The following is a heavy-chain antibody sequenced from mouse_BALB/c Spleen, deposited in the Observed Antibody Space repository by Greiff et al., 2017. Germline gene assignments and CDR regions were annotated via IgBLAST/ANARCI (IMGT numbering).Heavy chain of an antibody. CDR3: AWGGYPYYAMDY. V-gene: IGHV1-14*01. Sequence: EVQLVESGPELVKPGASVKMSCKASGYTFTSYVMHWVKQKPGQGLEWIGYINPYNDGTKYNEKFKGKATLTSDKSSSTAYMELSSLTSEDSAVYYCAWGGYPYYAMDYWGQGTSVTVSS. D-gene: IGHD2-2*01. CDR1: GYTFTSYV. J-gene: IGHJ4*01. CDR2: INPYNDGT.